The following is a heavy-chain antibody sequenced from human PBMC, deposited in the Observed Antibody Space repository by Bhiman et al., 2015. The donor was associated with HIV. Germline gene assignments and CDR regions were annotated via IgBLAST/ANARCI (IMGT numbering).Heavy chain of an antibody. CDR3: ARGRRSSEGSSWYFYYYYMDV. V-gene: IGHV3-21*01. CDR1: GFTFSTYS. CDR2: ISGSSSYI. D-gene: IGHD6-13*01. Sequence: EVQLVESGGGLVKPGGSLRLSCAVSGFTFSTYSMIWVRQAPGKGLEWVSSISGSSSYIYYADSMKGRFNTSRDNAKNTLYLQMNSLRAEDTAVYYCARGRRSSEGSSWYFYYYYMDVWGKGTTVTVSS. J-gene: IGHJ6*03.